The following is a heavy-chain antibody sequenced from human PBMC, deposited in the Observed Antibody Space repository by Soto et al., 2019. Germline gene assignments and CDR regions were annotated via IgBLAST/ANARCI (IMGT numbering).Heavy chain of an antibody. V-gene: IGHV3-30-3*01. CDR1: GFTFSSYA. CDR3: ARPGDSSGWYYFDF. D-gene: IGHD6-19*01. Sequence: QVQLVESGGGVVQPGRSLRLSCAASGFTFSSYAMHWVRQAPGKGLVWVAVISYDGSNKYYADSVKGRFTISRDNSKNTLYLQMNSLRAEDTAVYYCARPGDSSGWYYFDFWGQGTLVTVSS. J-gene: IGHJ4*02. CDR2: ISYDGSNK.